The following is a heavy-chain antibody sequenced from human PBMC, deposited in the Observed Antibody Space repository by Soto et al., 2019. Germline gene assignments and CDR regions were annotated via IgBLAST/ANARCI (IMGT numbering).Heavy chain of an antibody. CDR1: TYSINSGFF. CDR3: ARDTNSLDP. Sequence: SETLSLTFSVSTYSINSGFFWGWLRPPPGKGLEWIGSIFHTGDTYYNPSLKSRITMSVDTTRNQFSLKLTSLTAADTAVYYCARDTNSLDPWGQGTLVTVSS. CDR2: IFHTGDT. V-gene: IGHV4-38-2*02. J-gene: IGHJ5*02. D-gene: IGHD3-16*01.